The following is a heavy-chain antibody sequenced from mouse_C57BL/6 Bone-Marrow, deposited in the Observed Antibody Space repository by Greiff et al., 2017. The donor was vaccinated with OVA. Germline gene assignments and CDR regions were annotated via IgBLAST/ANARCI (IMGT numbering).Heavy chain of an antibody. D-gene: IGHD1-1*01. CDR1: GYAFTNYL. CDR3: ARGLRRSLAY. Sequence: QVQLQQSGAVLVRPGTSVKVSCKASGYAFTNYLIEWVKQRPGQGLEWIGVINPGSGGTNYNEKFKGKATLTADKSSSTAYMQLSSLTSEDSAVYCCARGLRRSLAYWGKGTLVTVSA. CDR2: INPGSGGT. J-gene: IGHJ3*01. V-gene: IGHV1-54*01.